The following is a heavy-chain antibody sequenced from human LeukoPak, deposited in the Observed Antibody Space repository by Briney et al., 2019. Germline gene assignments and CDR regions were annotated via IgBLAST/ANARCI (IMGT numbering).Heavy chain of an antibody. D-gene: IGHD6-6*01. Sequence: GGSLRLSCAASGFTFSSYGMNWVRQAPGKGLEWVSSVSDSGDNTYYADSVKGRFTISRDNSKNTLYLQMNSLRAEDTAVYYCAKDRSSIAAPCDYWGQGTLVAVSS. CDR3: AKDRSSIAAPCDY. V-gene: IGHV3-23*01. J-gene: IGHJ4*02. CDR1: GFTFSSYG. CDR2: VSDSGDNT.